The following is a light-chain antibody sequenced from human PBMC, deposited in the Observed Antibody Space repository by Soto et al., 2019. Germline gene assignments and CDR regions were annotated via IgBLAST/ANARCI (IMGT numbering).Light chain of an antibody. J-gene: IGKJ2*01. CDR1: QSLLYTSNNKNY. CDR3: QQYYNTPYT. CDR2: WAS. V-gene: IGKV4-1*01. Sequence: DIVMTQSPDSLAVSLGERATINCKSSQSLLYTSNNKNYLAWYQQKPGQPPKLHIYWASTRESGVPDRFSGSGSGTDFTLTISSLQAEDVAVFYCQQYYNTPYTFGQGTKLEIK.